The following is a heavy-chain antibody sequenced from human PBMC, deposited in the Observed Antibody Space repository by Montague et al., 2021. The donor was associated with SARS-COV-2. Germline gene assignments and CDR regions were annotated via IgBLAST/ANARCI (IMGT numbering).Heavy chain of an antibody. CDR3: ARDMQQWLEGSFDS. CDR2: ISISSTNYI. Sequence: SLRLSCAASGFTFSIYTMTWVRQAPGKGLEWVSSISISSTNYIYYAGSVKGRFAISRDNAKNSLFLQMNSLRTDDTAVYYCARDMQQWLEGSFDSWGQGTLVTVSS. CDR1: GFTFSIYT. J-gene: IGHJ4*02. V-gene: IGHV3-21*01. D-gene: IGHD6-19*01.